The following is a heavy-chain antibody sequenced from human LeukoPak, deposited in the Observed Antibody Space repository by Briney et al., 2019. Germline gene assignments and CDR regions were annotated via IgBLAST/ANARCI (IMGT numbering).Heavy chain of an antibody. CDR3: ARDRLYSGADC. V-gene: IGHV3-66*01. CDR1: GFIVSNNY. Sequence: GGSLRLSCAASGFIVSNNYMGWVRQAPGKGLEWVSVIYSGGSTYYADSVKGRFTISRDNSKNTLYLQMNSLRAEDTAVYYCARDRLYSGADCWGQGTLVTVSS. D-gene: IGHD5-12*01. CDR2: IYSGGST. J-gene: IGHJ4*02.